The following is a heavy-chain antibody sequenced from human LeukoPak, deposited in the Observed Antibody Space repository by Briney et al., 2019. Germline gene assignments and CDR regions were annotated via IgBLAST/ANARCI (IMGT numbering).Heavy chain of an antibody. CDR2: IYYSGST. J-gene: IGHJ3*01. CDR1: GGSISSYY. V-gene: IGHV4-59*08. Sequence: PSETLSLTCTVDGGSISSYYWSWNRQPPGKGLEWIGYIYYSGSTNYNPSLKSRVTISVDTSKNQFSLKLSSVTAADTAVYYCASHYSDDAFDVWGQGTMVTVSS. CDR3: ASHYSDDAFDV. D-gene: IGHD2-21*01.